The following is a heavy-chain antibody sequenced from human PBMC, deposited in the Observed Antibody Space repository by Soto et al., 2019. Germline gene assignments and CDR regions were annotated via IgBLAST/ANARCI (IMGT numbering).Heavy chain of an antibody. CDR3: ARKEYYYDSSGLYNWFDP. J-gene: IGHJ5*02. V-gene: IGHV1-69*06. Sequence: ASVKVSCKASGGTFSSYAISWVRQAPGQGLGWMGGIIPIFGTANYAQKFQGRVTITADKSTSTAYMELSSLRSEDTAVYYCARKEYYYDSSGLYNWFDPWGQGTLVTVSS. CDR2: IIPIFGTA. D-gene: IGHD3-22*01. CDR1: GGTFSSYA.